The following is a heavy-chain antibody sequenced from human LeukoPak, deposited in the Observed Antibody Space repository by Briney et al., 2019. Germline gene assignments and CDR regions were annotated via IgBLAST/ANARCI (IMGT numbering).Heavy chain of an antibody. J-gene: IGHJ4*02. CDR3: ARDGGAPFGKLYFYFDN. Sequence: PGRSLRLSCAASGFTFSNCAMHWVRQAPDKGLEWVAFISYDGNNKYYADSVKGRFTVSKDNSKNTLYLQMNNLRAEDTAVYYCARDGGAPFGKLYFYFDNWGQGTLVTVSS. CDR2: ISYDGNNK. D-gene: IGHD3-10*01. CDR1: GFTFSNCA. V-gene: IGHV3-30*01.